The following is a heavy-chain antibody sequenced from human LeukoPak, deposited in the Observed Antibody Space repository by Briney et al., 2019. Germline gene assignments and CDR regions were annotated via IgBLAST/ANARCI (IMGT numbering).Heavy chain of an antibody. CDR1: GYTFTSYY. CDR3: ARDARPYYYDSSGFVDY. J-gene: IGHJ4*02. Sequence: ASVKLSCKASGYTFTSYYMHWVRQAPGQGLEWMGIINPSGGSTSYAQKFQGRVTMTRDTSTRTVYMELSSLRSDDTAVYYCARDARPYYYDSSGFVDYWGQGTLVTVSS. D-gene: IGHD3-22*01. V-gene: IGHV1-46*01. CDR2: INPSGGST.